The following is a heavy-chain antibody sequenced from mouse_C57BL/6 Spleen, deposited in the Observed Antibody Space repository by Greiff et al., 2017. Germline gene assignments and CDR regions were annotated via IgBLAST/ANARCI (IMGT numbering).Heavy chain of an antibody. CDR3: ARHPSYGSSSYWYFDV. CDR1: GYTFTDYN. D-gene: IGHD1-1*01. Sequence: VHVKQSGPELVKPGASVKMSCKASGYTFTDYNMHWVKQSHGKSLEWIGYINPNNGGTSYNQKFKGKATLTVNKSSSTAYMELRSLTSEDSAVYYCARHPSYGSSSYWYFDVWGTGTTVTVSS. CDR2: INPNNGGT. J-gene: IGHJ1*03. V-gene: IGHV1-22*01.